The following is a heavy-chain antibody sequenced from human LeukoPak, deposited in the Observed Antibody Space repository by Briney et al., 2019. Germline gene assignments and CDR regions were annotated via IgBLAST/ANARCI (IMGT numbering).Heavy chain of an antibody. CDR1: GFTFSSNW. CDR3: ARANNSSWHN. Sequence: GGSLRLSCATSGFTFSSNWMSWVRHVPGRGLDWVANTKPDGSAQYYAASVKGRFTVSRDNAKNSLYLQMNSLRVEDTAVYYCARANNSSWHNWGQGTLVTVSA. CDR2: TKPDGSAQ. V-gene: IGHV3-7*01. J-gene: IGHJ4*02. D-gene: IGHD6-13*01.